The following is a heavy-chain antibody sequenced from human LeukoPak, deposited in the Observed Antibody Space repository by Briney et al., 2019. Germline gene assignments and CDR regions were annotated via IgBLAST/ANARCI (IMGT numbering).Heavy chain of an antibody. CDR1: GYTFTAYY. CDR3: ARARDGYNIATLYYFDY. J-gene: IGHJ4*02. CDR2: IIPILGIA. D-gene: IGHD5-24*01. Sequence: SVKVSCKASGYTFTAYYMHWVRQAPGQGLEWMGRIIPILGIANYAQKFQGRVTITADKSTSTAYMELSSLRSEDTAVYYCARARDGYNIATLYYFDYWGQGTLVTVSS. V-gene: IGHV1-69*04.